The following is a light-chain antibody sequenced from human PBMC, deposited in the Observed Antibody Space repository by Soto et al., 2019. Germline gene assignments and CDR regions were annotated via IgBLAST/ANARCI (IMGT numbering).Light chain of an antibody. CDR1: QNIRTY. J-gene: IGKJ1*01. CDR3: QQTSTTLWT. Sequence: DIQMTQSPSFLSASVGDRVTITCRASQNIRTYINWYQQKSGRAPNLLIFDASRLQSGVPSRFSGTGSGTDFTLTITSLQPEDFATYYCQQTSTTLWTFGQGTKV. V-gene: IGKV1-39*01. CDR2: DAS.